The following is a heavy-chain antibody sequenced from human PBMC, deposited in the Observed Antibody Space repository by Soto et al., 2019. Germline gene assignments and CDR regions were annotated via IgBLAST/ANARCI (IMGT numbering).Heavy chain of an antibody. V-gene: IGHV4-4*02. CDR2: IYHSGST. J-gene: IGHJ4*02. CDR1: GGSISSSNW. Sequence: SETLSLTCAVSGGSISSSNWWSWVRQPPGKGLEWIGEIYHSGSTNYNPSLKSRVTISVDRSKNQFSLKLSSVTAADTAVYYCARARGSYLYFDYWGQGTLVTVS. CDR3: ARARGSYLYFDY. D-gene: IGHD1-26*01.